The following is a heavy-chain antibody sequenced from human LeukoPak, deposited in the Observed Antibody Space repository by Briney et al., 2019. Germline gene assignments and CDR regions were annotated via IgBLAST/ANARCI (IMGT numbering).Heavy chain of an antibody. J-gene: IGHJ4*02. CDR1: GGSISSYY. V-gene: IGHV4-4*07. CDR3: ARGRHHWGSYRAYYFDY. D-gene: IGHD3-16*02. Sequence: PSETLSLTCTVSGGSISSYYWSWIRQPAGKGLEWIGRIYTSGSTNYNPSLKSRVTMSVDTSKNQFSLKLSSVTAADTAVYYCARGRHHWGSYRAYYFDYWGQGTLVTVSS. CDR2: IYTSGST.